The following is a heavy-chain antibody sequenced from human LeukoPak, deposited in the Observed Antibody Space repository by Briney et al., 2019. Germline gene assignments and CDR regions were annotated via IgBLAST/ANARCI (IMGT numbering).Heavy chain of an antibody. CDR1: GGSFSGYY. Sequence: PSETLSLTCAVYGGSFSGYYWSGISQPPGKGREWMGEINHHGSTNYNPSLKSPVTISVDTSKNQFSLKLSSVTAADTAVYYCATGRAMTDWNYVNPPLFDYWGQGTLVTVSS. V-gene: IGHV4-34*01. CDR3: ATGRAMTDWNYVNPPLFDY. D-gene: IGHD1-7*01. CDR2: INHHGST. J-gene: IGHJ4*02.